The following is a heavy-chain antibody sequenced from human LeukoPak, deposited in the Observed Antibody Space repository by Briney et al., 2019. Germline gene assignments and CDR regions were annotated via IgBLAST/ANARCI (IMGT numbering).Heavy chain of an antibody. J-gene: IGHJ1*01. CDR2: IYTSGST. CDR3: ARGDSDGRGYSRGYFHH. CDR1: GDSISSVNYY. V-gene: IGHV4-61*02. Sequence: PSETLSLTCIVSGDSISSVNYYWSWIRQPAGKGLEWIGRIYTSGSTNYNPSLKSRVTISVDTSKNQFSLKLTSVTAADTAVYYCARGDSDGRGYSRGYFHHWGQGTLVTVSS. D-gene: IGHD3-22*01.